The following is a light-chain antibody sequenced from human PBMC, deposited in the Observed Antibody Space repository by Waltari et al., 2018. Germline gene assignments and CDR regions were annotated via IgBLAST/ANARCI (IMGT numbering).Light chain of an antibody. Sequence: EGVLTQAPGTLALVPGGRATLSCRASPGGCKYLAWYQQRPGQAPRLLLYHTSIRATGIPDRFSGSGYGTDFSLTISRLEPEDFAVYYCQKYDFLPATFGQGTTVEIK. V-gene: IGKV3-20*01. CDR1: PGGCKY. CDR2: HTS. J-gene: IGKJ1*01. CDR3: QKYDFLPAT.